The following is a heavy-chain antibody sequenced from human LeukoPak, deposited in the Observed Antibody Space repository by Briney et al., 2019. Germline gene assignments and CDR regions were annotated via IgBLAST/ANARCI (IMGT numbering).Heavy chain of an antibody. CDR2: MSRSGSTI. J-gene: IGHJ1*01. CDR3: ARETDGGRYSPGSAQH. Sequence: GGSLRLSCVVSGFIFSNYEMNWVRQAPGKGPEGVSYMSRSGSTIYYADSVKGRFTISRDNAKNSLYLQVNSLRAEDTAVYYCARETDGGRYSPGSAQHWGQGTLVTVFS. D-gene: IGHD1-26*01. CDR1: GFIFSNYE. V-gene: IGHV3-48*03.